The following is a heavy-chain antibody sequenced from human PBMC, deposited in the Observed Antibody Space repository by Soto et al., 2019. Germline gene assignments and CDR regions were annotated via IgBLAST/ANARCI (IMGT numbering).Heavy chain of an antibody. D-gene: IGHD3-9*01. CDR2: ISEDGSKT. V-gene: IGHV3-30*14. CDR1: VVTFLGYA. J-gene: IGHJ4*02. CDR3: ARAYQLTYYFDD. Sequence: GGPLRLSSAGSVVTFLGYAVHWVRQTPGKGLEWVTVISEDGSKTYYADSVQGRFSVSRDDSTNMVFLQMSSLRSEDTAVYHCARAYQLTYYFDDWGPGTPVTVSS.